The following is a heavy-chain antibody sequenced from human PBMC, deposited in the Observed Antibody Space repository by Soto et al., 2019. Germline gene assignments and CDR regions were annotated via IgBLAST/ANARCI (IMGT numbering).Heavy chain of an antibody. Sequence: QVQLQESGPGLVKPSQTLSLTCSVSGGSISSIDYFWSWIRQPPGKGLEWIGFIYHTGTTYYNPSHRSRVTTPIDTSKIQFSMKLNSVTAADTAVYYGARVMAAMQNWLDPLGQGTLVTVAP. D-gene: IGHD2-2*01. CDR2: IYHTGTT. J-gene: IGHJ5*02. CDR3: ARVMAAMQNWLDP. V-gene: IGHV4-30-4*01. CDR1: GGSISSIDYF.